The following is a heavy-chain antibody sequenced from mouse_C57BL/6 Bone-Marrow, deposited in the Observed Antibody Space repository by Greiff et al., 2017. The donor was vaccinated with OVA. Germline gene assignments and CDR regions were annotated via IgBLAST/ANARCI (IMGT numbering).Heavy chain of an antibody. D-gene: IGHD1-1*01. CDR1: GFNIKDYY. Sequence: VQLQQSGAELVKPGASVKLSCTATGFNIKDYYMHWVKQRTEQGLEWIGRIDPEDGETKYAPKFQGKATITAETSSNTAYLQLSSLTSDDTAVYYCGYCGSSYQYYFDYWGQGTTLTVSS. CDR2: IDPEDGET. CDR3: GYCGSSYQYYFDY. J-gene: IGHJ2*01. V-gene: IGHV14-2*01.